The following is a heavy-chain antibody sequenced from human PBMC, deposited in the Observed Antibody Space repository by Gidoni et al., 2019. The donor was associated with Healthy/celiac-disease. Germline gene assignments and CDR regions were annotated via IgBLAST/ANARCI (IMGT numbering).Heavy chain of an antibody. Sequence: QVQLQESGPGLVKPSQTLSLTCTVSGGSISSGGYYWSWIRQHPGKGLEWIGYIYYSGSTYYNPSLKSRVTISVDTSKNQFSLKLSSVTAADTAVYYCARGGSQYCSSTSCYRGAFDIWGQGTMVTVSS. CDR3: ARGGSQYCSSTSCYRGAFDI. CDR2: IYYSGST. CDR1: GGSISSGGYY. D-gene: IGHD2-2*02. V-gene: IGHV4-31*03. J-gene: IGHJ3*02.